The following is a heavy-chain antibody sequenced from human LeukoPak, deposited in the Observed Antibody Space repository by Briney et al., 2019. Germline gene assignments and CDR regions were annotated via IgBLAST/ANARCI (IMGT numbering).Heavy chain of an antibody. CDR1: GGSISSYY. D-gene: IGHD2-2*01. Sequence: SETLSLTCTVPGGSISSYYWSWIRQPPGKGLEWIGYIYYSGSTNYNPSLKSRVAISVDTSKNQFSLKLSSVTAADTAVYYCARIYCSSTSCYDAFDIWGQGTMVTVSS. CDR3: ARIYCSSTSCYDAFDI. J-gene: IGHJ3*02. V-gene: IGHV4-59*01. CDR2: IYYSGST.